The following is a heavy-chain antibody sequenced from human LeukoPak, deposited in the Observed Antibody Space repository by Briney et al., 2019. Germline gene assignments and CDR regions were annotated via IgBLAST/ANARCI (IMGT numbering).Heavy chain of an antibody. Sequence: PGRSLRLSCAASGFTFSSYPMHWVRQAPGKGLEWVAVISYDGSNKYYADSVKGRFTISRDNSKNTLYLQMNSLRAEDTAVYYCAKHYYDSSGRVNAFDICGQGTMVAVSS. CDR1: GFTFSSYP. D-gene: IGHD3-22*01. CDR2: ISYDGSNK. CDR3: AKHYYDSSGRVNAFDI. J-gene: IGHJ3*02. V-gene: IGHV3-30-3*02.